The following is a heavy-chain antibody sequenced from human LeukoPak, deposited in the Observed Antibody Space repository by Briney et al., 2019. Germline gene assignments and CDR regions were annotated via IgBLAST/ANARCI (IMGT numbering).Heavy chain of an antibody. CDR1: GGSISSYY. V-gene: IGHV4-59*01. Sequence: SSETLSLTCTVSGGSISSYYWSWIRQPPGKGQEWIGDIYYSGNTNYNPSLKSRVTISVDTSKNQFSLKLSSVTAADTAVYFCAKDLTSTVTTSPLGAVFGRKKYYYYYMDVWGKGTSVTVSS. J-gene: IGHJ6*03. CDR3: AKDLTSTVTTSPLGAVFGRKKYYYYYMDV. CDR2: IYYSGNT. D-gene: IGHD4-11*01.